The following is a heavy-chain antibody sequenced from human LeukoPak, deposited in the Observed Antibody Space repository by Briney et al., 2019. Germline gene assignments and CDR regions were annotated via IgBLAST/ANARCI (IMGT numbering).Heavy chain of an antibody. CDR1: GFTFSNYA. CDR3: ARGATGVDTTLVTPDLDY. V-gene: IGHV3-23*01. CDR2: ISGSGGST. D-gene: IGHD5-18*01. Sequence: GGSLRLSCAASGFTFSNYAMSWVRQAPGKGLEWVSAISGSGGSTYYADSVKGRFTISRDNSKNTLYLQMNGLRAEDTAVYYCARGATGVDTTLVTPDLDYWGQGTLVTVSS. J-gene: IGHJ4*02.